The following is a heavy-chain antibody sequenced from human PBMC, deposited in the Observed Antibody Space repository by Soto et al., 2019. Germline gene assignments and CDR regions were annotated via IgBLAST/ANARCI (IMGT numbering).Heavy chain of an antibody. D-gene: IGHD3-10*01. Sequence: QVQLVQSGAEVKKPGASVKVSCKASGYTFTSYAMHWVRQAPGQRLEWMGWINAGNGNTKYSQKFQGRVTITRDTSASTAYMERSSLRSEDTAVYCCARWSRGSYGSGSYSWFDPWGQGTLVTVSS. CDR3: ARWSRGSYGSGSYSWFDP. CDR1: GYTFTSYA. V-gene: IGHV1-3*01. CDR2: INAGNGNT. J-gene: IGHJ5*02.